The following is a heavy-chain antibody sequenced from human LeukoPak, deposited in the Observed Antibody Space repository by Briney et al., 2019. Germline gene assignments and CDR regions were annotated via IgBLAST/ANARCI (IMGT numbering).Heavy chain of an antibody. CDR2: IYYSGST. CDR1: GGSVSSSSYY. D-gene: IGHD3-10*01. V-gene: IGHV4-39*01. Sequence: PSETLSLTCTVSGGSVSSSSYYWGWIRQPPGKGLEWIGSIYYSGSTYYNPSLKSRVTISVDTSKNQFSLKLSSVTAADTAVYYCARTSMVRGVIPFDPWGQGTLVTVSS. J-gene: IGHJ5*02. CDR3: ARTSMVRGVIPFDP.